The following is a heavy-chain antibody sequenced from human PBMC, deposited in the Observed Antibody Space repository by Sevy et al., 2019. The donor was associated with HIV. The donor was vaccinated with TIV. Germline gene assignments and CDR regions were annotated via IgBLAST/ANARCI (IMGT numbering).Heavy chain of an antibody. D-gene: IGHD3-10*01. CDR1: GFTFSSYG. V-gene: IGHV3-30*18. J-gene: IGHJ4*02. CDR3: AKEWAYGSGSSSFDY. CDR2: ISYDGSNK. Sequence: GGCLRLSCAASGFTFSSYGMHWVRQAPGKGLEWMAVISYDGSNKYYADSVKGRFTISRDNSKNTLYLQMNSLRAEDTAVYYCAKEWAYGSGSSSFDYWGQGTLVTVSS.